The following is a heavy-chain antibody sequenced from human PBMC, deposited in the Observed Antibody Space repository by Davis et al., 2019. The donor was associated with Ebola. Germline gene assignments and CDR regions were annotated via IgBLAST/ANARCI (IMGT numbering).Heavy chain of an antibody. CDR1: GYTFTNYY. D-gene: IGHD2-2*01. Sequence: ASVKVSCKASGYTFTNYYMHWVRQAPGQGLEWMGRINPNSCGTNYAQKFQGRVTMTRDTSISTAYMELSRLRSDDTAVYYCARGEDCTSASCSTYWGQGTLVTVSS. CDR2: INPNSCGT. V-gene: IGHV1-2*06. J-gene: IGHJ4*02. CDR3: ARGEDCTSASCSTY.